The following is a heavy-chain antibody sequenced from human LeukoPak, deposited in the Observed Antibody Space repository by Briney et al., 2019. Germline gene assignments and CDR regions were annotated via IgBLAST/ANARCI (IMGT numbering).Heavy chain of an antibody. J-gene: IGHJ6*03. V-gene: IGHV4-4*07. Sequence: SETLSLTCTVSGGSISSDYWSWIRQPAGKGLDWIGRINSRGSIKYNPSLESRVTMSVDTSKNQFSLRLTSVTAADTAVYYCARDSEGWASAYYYYYMDVWGKGTTVTVSS. D-gene: IGHD3-16*01. CDR2: INSRGSI. CDR3: ARDSEGWASAYYYYYMDV. CDR1: GGSISSDY.